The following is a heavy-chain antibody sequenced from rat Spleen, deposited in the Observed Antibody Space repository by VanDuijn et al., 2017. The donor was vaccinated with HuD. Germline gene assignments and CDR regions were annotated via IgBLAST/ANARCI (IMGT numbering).Heavy chain of an antibody. Sequence: EVQLVESGGGLVQPGRSMKLSCAASGFTFSNYGMAWVRQAPKKGLEWVAYISYDGGSTYYRDSVKGRFTISRDNAKSTLYLQMDSLRSEDTASYFCAGQYYGYTDWGQGTLVTVSS. J-gene: IGHJ3*01. CDR1: GFTFSNYG. D-gene: IGHD1-6*01. V-gene: IGHV5-22*01. CDR2: ISYDGGST. CDR3: AGQYYGYTD.